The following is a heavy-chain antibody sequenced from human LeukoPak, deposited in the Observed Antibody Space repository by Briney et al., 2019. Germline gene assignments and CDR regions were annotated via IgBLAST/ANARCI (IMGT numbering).Heavy chain of an antibody. V-gene: IGHV3-21*01. D-gene: IGHD2-2*01. Sequence: GGSLRLSCAASGFTFSSYEMSWVRQAPGKGLEWVSSISSGSSYIYYADSVKGRFTISRDNAKNSLYLQMNSLRTEDTAVYYCARAGAYCSSTSCYGPAYYWGQGTLVTVSS. J-gene: IGHJ4*02. CDR2: ISSGSSYI. CDR1: GFTFSSYE. CDR3: ARAGAYCSSTSCYGPAYY.